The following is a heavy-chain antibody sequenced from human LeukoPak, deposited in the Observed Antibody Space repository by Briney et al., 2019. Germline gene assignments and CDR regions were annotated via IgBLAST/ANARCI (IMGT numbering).Heavy chain of an antibody. D-gene: IGHD5-18*01. V-gene: IGHV3-23*01. CDR3: AKDSWIQLWLHFEGPYYMDV. J-gene: IGHJ6*03. CDR2: IGYGGADS. CDR1: GFTLSSYE. Sequence: GGSLRLSCTVSGFTLSSYEMTWFRQAPGKGLEWVSSIGYGGADSHYADSVKGRFTISRDNSKNTLYLQLSSLRAEDTAVYYCAKDSWIQLWLHFEGPYYMDVWGKGTTVTISS.